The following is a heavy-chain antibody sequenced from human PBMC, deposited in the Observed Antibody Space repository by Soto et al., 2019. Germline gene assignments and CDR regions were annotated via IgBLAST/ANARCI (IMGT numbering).Heavy chain of an antibody. J-gene: IGHJ4*02. CDR2: IVGSGGGT. Sequence: GWSLRLSCAASGFTFSSYAMSLVRQAPGKGLEWVSSIVGSGGGTYYADSVKGRFTISRDNSKNTLYLQMDSLRAEDTAVYYCAKDRGPVEAAFESCGKGTLVTVSS. CDR3: AKDRGPVEAAFES. V-gene: IGHV3-23*01. CDR1: GFTFSSYA. D-gene: IGHD6-13*01.